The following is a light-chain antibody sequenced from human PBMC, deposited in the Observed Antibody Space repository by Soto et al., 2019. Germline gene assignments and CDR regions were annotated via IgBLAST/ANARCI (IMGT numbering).Light chain of an antibody. CDR2: DES. V-gene: IGKV3-15*01. CDR3: QQNNDWPGT. CDR1: QSGSSY. Sequence: EIVMTKSPATLPVYPGERATLSCRASQSGSSYLAWFQQKPCQAPRLLIYDESIRATGIPVRFSGSGSGPEFTLTISSLQSEDLGVYYCQQNNDWPGTFGQGTKVEIK. J-gene: IGKJ1*01.